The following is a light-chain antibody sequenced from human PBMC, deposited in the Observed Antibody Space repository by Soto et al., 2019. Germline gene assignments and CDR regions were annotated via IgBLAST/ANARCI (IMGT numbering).Light chain of an antibody. V-gene: IGKV1-5*03. CDR2: KAS. J-gene: IGKJ2*01. CDR3: QQYNSYPMYT. CDR1: QSISSW. Sequence: DIQMTQSPSTLSASVGDRVTITCRASQSISSWLAWYQQKPGKAPKLLIYKASSIESGVPSRFSGSGYGTEITLTISSLQPDDFATYYCQQYNSYPMYTFGQGTKLEIK.